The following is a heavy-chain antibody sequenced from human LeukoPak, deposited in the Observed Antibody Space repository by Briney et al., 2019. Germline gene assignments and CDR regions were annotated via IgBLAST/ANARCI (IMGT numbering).Heavy chain of an antibody. CDR1: GGSISSYYW. J-gene: IGHJ4*02. V-gene: IGHV2-5*08. Sequence: TLSLTCTVFGGSISSYYWSWIRQPPGKALEWLALIYWDDDKRYSPSLKSRLTITKDTSKNQVVLTMTNMDPVDTATYYCAHSHIAAARDWGQGTLVTVSS. D-gene: IGHD6-13*01. CDR3: AHSHIAAARD. CDR2: IYWDDDK.